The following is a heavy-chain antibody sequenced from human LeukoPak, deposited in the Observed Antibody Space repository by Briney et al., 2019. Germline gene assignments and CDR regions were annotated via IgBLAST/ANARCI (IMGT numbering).Heavy chain of an antibody. J-gene: IGHJ4*02. CDR1: GGSISSYY. CDR3: ASERAVAGLDY. V-gene: IGHV4-59*01. CDR2: IYYSWST. D-gene: IGHD6-19*01. Sequence: SETLSLTCTVSGGSISSYYWSWIRQPPGKGLEWIGYIYYSWSTNYHPPLKSRVTISVGTSNNQFSLKLSSVTAADTAVYYCASERAVAGLDYWGQGTLVTVSS.